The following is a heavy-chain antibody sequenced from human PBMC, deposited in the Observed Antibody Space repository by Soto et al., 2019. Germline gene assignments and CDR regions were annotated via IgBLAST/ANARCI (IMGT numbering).Heavy chain of an antibody. CDR3: ARSFSSRAARRLDY. V-gene: IGHV3-21*01. D-gene: IGHD6-6*01. CDR1: GFSFGSYT. CDR2: ISGTSRYI. J-gene: IGHJ4*02. Sequence: XGSLRLTCVTSGFSFGSYTMSWVRQAPGEGLEWVSSISGTSRYIYYADSMGGRFTISRDNAKSSLSLQMTSLRAEDTAVYYCARSFSSRAARRLDYWGQGNLVTVSS.